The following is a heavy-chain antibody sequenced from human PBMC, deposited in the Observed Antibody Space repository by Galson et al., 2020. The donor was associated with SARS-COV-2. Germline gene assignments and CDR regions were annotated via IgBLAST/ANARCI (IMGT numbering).Heavy chain of an antibody. CDR1: GITFGRLW. CDR3: AIGDRGCCADFGN. D-gene: IGHD2-2*03. CDR2: ISQDGSEN. Sequence: GGSLRLSCAASGITFGRLWMGWARQAPGKGLEWVATISQDGSENYYVDSVEGRFTISRDNAEKSLYLQMTSLRVEDTAVYYCAIGDRGCCADFGNWGQGTLVTVSS. V-gene: IGHV3-7*01. J-gene: IGHJ4*02.